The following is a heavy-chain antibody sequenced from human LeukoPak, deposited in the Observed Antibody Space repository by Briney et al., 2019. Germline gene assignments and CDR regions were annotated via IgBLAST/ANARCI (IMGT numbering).Heavy chain of an antibody. D-gene: IGHD3-9*01. J-gene: IGHJ3*02. CDR3: ARSLTGYDAFDI. Sequence: GGSLILSCAASGFTFNRHAMHWVRQAPGKGLEWVAVISYDKSYKEYTDSVKGRFTISRDNSRNTLFLEMNSLRTEDTAIYYCARSLTGYDAFDIWGQGTRVTVSS. V-gene: IGHV3-30*04. CDR1: GFTFNRHA. CDR2: ISYDKSYK.